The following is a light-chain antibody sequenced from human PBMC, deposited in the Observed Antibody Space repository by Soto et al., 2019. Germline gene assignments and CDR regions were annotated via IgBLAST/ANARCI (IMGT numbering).Light chain of an antibody. J-gene: IGLJ1*01. CDR1: SSDVVGYNY. CDR2: AVS. Sequence: QSALTQPPSASGSPGQSVTISCTGTSSDVVGYNYVSWYQQHPGKAPKLMIYAVSKRPSGVPDRFSGSKSGNTASLTVSGLQAEDEADYYCSSYAGSNNQVFGTGTKLTVL. CDR3: SSYAGSNNQV. V-gene: IGLV2-8*01.